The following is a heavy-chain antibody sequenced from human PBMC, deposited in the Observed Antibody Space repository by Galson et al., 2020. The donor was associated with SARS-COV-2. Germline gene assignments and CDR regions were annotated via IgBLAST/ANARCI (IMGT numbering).Heavy chain of an antibody. Sequence: GEYLKSSCAASGFTFSSYAMHWVRQAPGKGLEWVGVISYYGSNKYYADSEKGRFTISRDNSKNKLYLQMNSLRAEDRAVYDCARSGGGSYYSWFDHWGQGTLVTVSS. CDR1: GFTFSSYA. J-gene: IGHJ5*02. V-gene: IGHV3-30*01. CDR3: ARSGGGSYYSWFDH. D-gene: IGHD1-26*01. CDR2: ISYYGSNK.